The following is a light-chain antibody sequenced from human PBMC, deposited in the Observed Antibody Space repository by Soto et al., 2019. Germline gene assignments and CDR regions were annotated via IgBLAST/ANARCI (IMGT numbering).Light chain of an antibody. Sequence: QSVVTQPPPASGTPGQRVTLPCSGNRSHIGSYTVNWYQQLPGTAPKLLIYSNNQRPSGVPDRFSGSKSGTSASLAISGLQSEDEADYYCAAWDDSLNGYVFGTGTKVTVL. V-gene: IGLV1-44*01. J-gene: IGLJ1*01. CDR2: SNN. CDR3: AAWDDSLNGYV. CDR1: RSHIGSYT.